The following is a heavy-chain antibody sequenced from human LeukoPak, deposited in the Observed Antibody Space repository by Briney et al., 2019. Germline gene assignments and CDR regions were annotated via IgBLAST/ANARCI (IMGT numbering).Heavy chain of an antibody. J-gene: IGHJ2*01. D-gene: IGHD1-1*01. Sequence: ASLKPSCKASGYTFTSYGTSWVRQAPRQGLEWMGWISAYNGNTNYAQQLQGRVTMTTDTSTSTAYTELRRLRPDDTAVYNGGRKHDDVAYWYFDLWGRGNLVTVSS. CDR2: ISAYNGNT. V-gene: IGHV1-18*01. CDR1: GYTFTSYG. CDR3: GRKHDDVAYWYFDL.